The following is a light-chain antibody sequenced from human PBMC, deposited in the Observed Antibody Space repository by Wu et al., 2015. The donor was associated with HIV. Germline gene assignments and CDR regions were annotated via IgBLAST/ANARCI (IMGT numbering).Light chain of an antibody. CDR3: QQSYSSPGLN. CDR1: QSIANTY. CDR2: SAS. J-gene: IGKJ4*01. V-gene: IGKV3-20*01. Sequence: EVVLTQSPGTLSLSPGERATLSCRASQSIANTYLDWYQQKPGQPPRLLIYSASSRATGIPDRFSGSGSGTDFTLTISRLEPEDFATYYCQQSYSSPGLNFGGGSKVEIK.